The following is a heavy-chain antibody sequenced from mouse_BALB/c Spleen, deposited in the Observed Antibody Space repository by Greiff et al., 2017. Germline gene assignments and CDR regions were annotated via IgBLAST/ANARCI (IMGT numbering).Heavy chain of an antibody. CDR3: TRGNGYERFAY. CDR2: IRLKSNNYAT. V-gene: IGHV6-6*02. J-gene: IGHJ3*01. Sequence: EVKVEESGGGLVQPGGSMKLSCVASGFTFSNYWMNWVRQSPEKGLEWVAEIRLKSNNYATHYAESVKGRFTISRDDSKSSVYLQMNNLRAEDTGIYYCTRGNGYERFAYWGQGTLVTVSA. D-gene: IGHD2-2*01. CDR1: GFTFSNYW.